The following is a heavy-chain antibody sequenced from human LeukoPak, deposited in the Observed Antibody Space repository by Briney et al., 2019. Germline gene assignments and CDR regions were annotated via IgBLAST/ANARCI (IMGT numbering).Heavy chain of an antibody. CDR2: INHNGNVN. Sequence: PGRSLRLSCTASGFTFGDYAMSWFRQAPGKGLEWVASINHNGNVNYYVDSVKGRFTISRDNAKNSLYLQMSNLRAEDTAVYFCARGGGLDVWGQGATVTVSS. D-gene: IGHD3-16*01. J-gene: IGHJ6*02. CDR1: GFTFGDYA. CDR3: ARGGGLDV. V-gene: IGHV3-7*03.